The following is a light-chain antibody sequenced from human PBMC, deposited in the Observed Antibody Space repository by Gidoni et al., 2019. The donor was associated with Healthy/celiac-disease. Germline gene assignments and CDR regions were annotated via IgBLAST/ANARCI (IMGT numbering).Light chain of an antibody. CDR3: QSYDSSLSGSYV. V-gene: IGLV1-40*01. J-gene: IGLJ1*01. CDR1: SSNIGAGYD. CDR2: GNS. Sequence: QSVLTPPPSVSGAPGQRVPISCTGSSSNIGAGYDVHWYQQLPGTAPKLLIYGNSNRPSGVPDRFSGSKSGTSASLAITGLQAEDEADYYCQSYDSSLSGSYVFGTGTKVTVL.